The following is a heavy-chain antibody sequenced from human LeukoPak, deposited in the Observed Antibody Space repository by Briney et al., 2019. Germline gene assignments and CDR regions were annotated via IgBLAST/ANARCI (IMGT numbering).Heavy chain of an antibody. D-gene: IGHD1-1*01. J-gene: IGHJ4*02. CDR3: VRRRNDATGYYFDN. Sequence: SETLSLTCTVSGGSISSSSYYWGWIRQPPGKGLEWIGSIYYSGSTYYNPSLKSRVTISVDTSKNQFSLKLSSVTAADTAVYYCVRRRNDATGYYFDNWGQGTLLTVPS. V-gene: IGHV4-39*01. CDR1: GGSISSSSYY. CDR2: IYYSGST.